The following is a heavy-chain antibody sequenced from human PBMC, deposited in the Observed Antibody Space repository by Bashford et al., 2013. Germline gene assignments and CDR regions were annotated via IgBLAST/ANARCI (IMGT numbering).Heavy chain of an antibody. J-gene: IGHJ5*02. V-gene: IGHV1-18*01. CDR1: GYTFTSYG. D-gene: IGHD2-15*01. Sequence: ASVKVSCKASGYTFTSYGISWVRQAPGQGLEWMGWISAYNGNTNYAQKLQGRVTMTTDTSTSTAYMELRSLRSDDTAVYYCARGGGSCYREDLCWFDPWGQGTLVTVSS. CDR2: ISAYNGNT. CDR3: ARGGGSCYREDLCWFDP.